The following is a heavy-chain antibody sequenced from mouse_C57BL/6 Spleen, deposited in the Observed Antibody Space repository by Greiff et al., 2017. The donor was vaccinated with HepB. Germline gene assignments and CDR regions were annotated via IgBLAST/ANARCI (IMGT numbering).Heavy chain of an antibody. CDR1: GFTFSDYG. Sequence: DVMLVESGGGLVKPGGSLKLSCAASGFTFSDYGMHWVRQAPEKGLEWVAYISSGSSTIYYADTVKGRFTISRDNAKNTLFLQMTSLRSEDTAMYYGARDGNYAMDYWGQGTSVTVAS. CDR2: ISSGSSTI. J-gene: IGHJ4*01. D-gene: IGHD2-1*01. V-gene: IGHV5-17*01. CDR3: ARDGNYAMDY.